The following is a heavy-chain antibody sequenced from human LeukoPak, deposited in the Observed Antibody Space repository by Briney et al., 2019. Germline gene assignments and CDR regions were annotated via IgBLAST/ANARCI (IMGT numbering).Heavy chain of an antibody. CDR1: GFTFSSYW. V-gene: IGHV3-74*01. CDR3: ARGRPHGNDY. D-gene: IGHD4-23*01. Sequence: GGSLRLSCAASGFTFSSYWMNWVRQVPGKGLVWFSRIASDGNNRDYADSVKGRFTISRDNAKNTLYLQMNGLGVEDTAVYYCARGRPHGNDYWGQGTLVTVSS. CDR2: IASDGNNR. J-gene: IGHJ4*02.